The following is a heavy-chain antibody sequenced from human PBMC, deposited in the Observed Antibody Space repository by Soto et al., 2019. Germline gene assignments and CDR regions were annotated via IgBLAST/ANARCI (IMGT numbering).Heavy chain of an antibody. V-gene: IGHV3-21*01. J-gene: IGHJ4*02. CDR1: GFTFSSYR. D-gene: IGHD3-16*02. Sequence: EVQLVESGGGLVKPGGSLRLSCAASGFTFSSYRMNWVRQAPGKGLEWVSSISSSSSYIYYADSVKGRFTISRDNAKNSLYLQMNSLRAEDSAVYYCASARRNRIRGSYRYTGSFFDYWGQGTLVTVSS. CDR3: ASARRNRIRGSYRYTGSFFDY. CDR2: ISSSSSYI.